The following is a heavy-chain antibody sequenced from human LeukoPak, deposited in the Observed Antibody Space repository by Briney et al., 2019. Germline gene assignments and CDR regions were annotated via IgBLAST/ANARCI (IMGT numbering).Heavy chain of an antibody. CDR3: ARESTAMDSDY. J-gene: IGHJ4*02. Sequence: ASVTVSCTASGGTFSSYAISWVRQAPGQGLEWMGRIIPILGIANYAQKFQGRVTITADKSTSTAYMELSSLRSEDTAVYYCARESTAMDSDYWGQGTLVTVSS. CDR2: IIPILGIA. CDR1: GGTFSSYA. V-gene: IGHV1-69*04. D-gene: IGHD5-18*01.